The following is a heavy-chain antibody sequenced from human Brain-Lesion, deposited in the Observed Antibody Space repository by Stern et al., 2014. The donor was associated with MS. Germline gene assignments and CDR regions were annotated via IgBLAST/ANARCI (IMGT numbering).Heavy chain of an antibody. V-gene: IGHV3-9*01. Sequence: EVQLVESGGDLVQPGRSLRLSCAAFGFTFDDYGMHWVRQAPGKGLEWVAGISWNSGTIGYAVSVKGRFTTSRDNAYSSLYLQMNSLRPEDTALYYCARDITGSSAYFAYWGQGTLVTVSS. CDR1: GFTFDDYG. J-gene: IGHJ4*02. CDR3: ARDITGSSAYFAY. D-gene: IGHD1-14*01. CDR2: ISWNSGTI.